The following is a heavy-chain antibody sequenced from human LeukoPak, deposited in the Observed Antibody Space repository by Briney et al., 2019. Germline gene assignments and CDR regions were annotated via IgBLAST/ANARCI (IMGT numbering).Heavy chain of an antibody. J-gene: IGHJ4*02. CDR1: GFTFSSYW. D-gene: IGHD6-19*01. Sequence: GGSLRLSCAASGFTFSSYWMSWVRQAPGKGLEWVANIKQDGSDKYYVDSVKGRFTISRDNAKNSLYLQMNSLRAEDTAVYYCARGGYSSGWYDGDPYYFDYWGQGTLVTVSS. CDR2: IKQDGSDK. V-gene: IGHV3-7*01. CDR3: ARGGYSSGWYDGDPYYFDY.